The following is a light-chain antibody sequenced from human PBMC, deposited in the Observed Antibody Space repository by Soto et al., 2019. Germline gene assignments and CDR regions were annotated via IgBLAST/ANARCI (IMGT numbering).Light chain of an antibody. J-gene: IGLJ1*01. CDR2: AAS. V-gene: IGLV2-14*01. CDR3: SSDRSGSALYV. CDR1: SSDVGGYNY. Sequence: QSALTQPASVSGSPGQSITISCTGTSSDVGGYNYVSWYQQHPGKAPRLMIYAASNRPSGVSHRFSGSRSGNTASLTISGLQAEDEAHYYWSSDRSGSALYVFGTGTQVTVL.